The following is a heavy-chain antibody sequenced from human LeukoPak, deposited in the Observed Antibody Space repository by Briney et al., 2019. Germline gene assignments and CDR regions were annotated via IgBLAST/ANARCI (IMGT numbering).Heavy chain of an antibody. V-gene: IGHV3-9*01. CDR1: GFTFDDYA. D-gene: IGHD3-22*01. J-gene: IGHJ4*02. CDR2: ISWNGGSI. Sequence: GRSLRLSCAASGFTFDDYAMHWVRQAPGKGLEWVSGISWNGGSIGYADSVKGRFTISRDNAKNSLYLQMSSLRAEDTALYYCAKVDYYDSSGLRSYFDYWGQGTLVTVSS. CDR3: AKVDYYDSSGLRSYFDY.